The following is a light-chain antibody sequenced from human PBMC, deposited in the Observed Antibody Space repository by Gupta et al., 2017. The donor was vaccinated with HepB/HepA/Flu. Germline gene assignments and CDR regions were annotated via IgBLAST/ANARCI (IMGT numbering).Light chain of an antibody. CDR1: QSVSNSY. J-gene: IGKJ4*01. CDR2: GAS. V-gene: IGKV3-20*01. Sequence: DIVLTQSPGTLSLSPGERATLSCRASQSVSNSYLAWYQQKPGQAPRLPIYGASSRATGIPDRFSGSGSGRDFTLTIIRLEPEDFAVYYCQQYGSSPLTFGGGTKVEIK. CDR3: QQYGSSPLT.